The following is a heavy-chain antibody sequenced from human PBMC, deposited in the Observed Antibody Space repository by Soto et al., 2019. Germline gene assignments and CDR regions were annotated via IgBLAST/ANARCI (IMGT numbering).Heavy chain of an antibody. CDR1: GFTVSSNY. D-gene: IGHD6-19*01. CDR2: IYSGGST. V-gene: IGHV3-53*04. J-gene: IGHJ4*02. CDR3: ARVSGWPGGLDY. Sequence: GGSLRLSCAASGFTVSSNYMSWVRQAPGKGLEWVSVIYSGGSTYYADSVKGRFTISRHKSKNTLYLQMNSLRAEDTAVYYCARVSGWPGGLDYWGQGTLVTVSS.